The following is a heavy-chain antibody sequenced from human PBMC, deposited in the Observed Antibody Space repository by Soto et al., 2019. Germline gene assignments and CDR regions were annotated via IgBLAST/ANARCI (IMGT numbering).Heavy chain of an antibody. CDR3: AKDIGVGGADIFDF. J-gene: IGHJ4*02. Sequence: EVRLVESGGVLVQPGRSLRLSCVASGFTFDDYAMNWVRQAPGKGLEWVSGISWNSGSVAYADSVKGRFTVSRDNAKNSLYLQMNSLRAEDTAFYYCAKDIGVGGADIFDFRGRGTLVTVSS. CDR1: GFTFDDYA. D-gene: IGHD1-26*01. CDR2: ISWNSGSV. V-gene: IGHV3-9*01.